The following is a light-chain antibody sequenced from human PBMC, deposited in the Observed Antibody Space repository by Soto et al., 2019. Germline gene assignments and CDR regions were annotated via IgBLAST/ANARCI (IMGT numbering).Light chain of an antibody. CDR3: ATWDDSLNGYV. CDR1: SSNIGSNT. CDR2: TNN. J-gene: IGLJ1*01. Sequence: QAVVTQPPSASGTPGQRVTISCSGGSSNIGSNTVNWYQHLPGTAPKLLIDTNNQRPSGVPDRFSGSKSGTSASLAISGLRSEDEADYYCATWDDSLNGYVFGTGTKLTVL. V-gene: IGLV1-44*01.